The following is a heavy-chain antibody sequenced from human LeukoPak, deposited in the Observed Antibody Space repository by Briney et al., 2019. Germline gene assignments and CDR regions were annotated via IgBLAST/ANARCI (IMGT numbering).Heavy chain of an antibody. CDR2: ISSSSSFI. CDR3: ARDPPLGYCSSSSCPHLDY. V-gene: IGHV3-21*01. J-gene: IGHJ4*02. D-gene: IGHD2-2*01. CDR1: GFTFSRYS. Sequence: RGSLRLSCAASGFTFSRYSMNWVRQAPGKGLEWVSSISSSSSFIYYADSVKGRFTISRDNAKNSLYLQMNSLRAEDTAVYYCARDPPLGYCSSSSCPHLDYWGQGTLVTVSS.